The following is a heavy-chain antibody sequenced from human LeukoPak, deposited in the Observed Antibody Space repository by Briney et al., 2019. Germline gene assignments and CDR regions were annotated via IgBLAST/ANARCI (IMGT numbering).Heavy chain of an antibody. V-gene: IGHV3-7*01. D-gene: IGHD3-22*01. CDR3: ARARGYYDSSGYYYVFYFDY. CDR2: IKQDGSEK. J-gene: IGHJ4*02. Sequence: GGSLRLSCAASEFTFSSYWMSWVRQAPGKGLEWVANIKQDGSEKYYVDSVKGRFTISRDNAKNSLYLQMNSLRAEDTAVYYCARARGYYDSSGYYYVFYFDYWGQGTLVTVSS. CDR1: EFTFSSYW.